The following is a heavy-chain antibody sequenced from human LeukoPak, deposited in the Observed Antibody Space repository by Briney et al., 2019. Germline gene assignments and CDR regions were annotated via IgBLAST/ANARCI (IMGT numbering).Heavy chain of an antibody. CDR3: ERYLPSLDV. Sequence: SVKVSCKASGCTFSSYAISWVRQAPGQGLEWMGGIIPVFGTANYAQKFQGRVTITADASTSTAYMELSSLSSEDTAVYYCERYLPSLDVWGQGTTVTVSS. V-gene: IGHV1-69*13. CDR1: GCTFSSYA. CDR2: IIPVFGTA. J-gene: IGHJ6*02. D-gene: IGHD3-9*01.